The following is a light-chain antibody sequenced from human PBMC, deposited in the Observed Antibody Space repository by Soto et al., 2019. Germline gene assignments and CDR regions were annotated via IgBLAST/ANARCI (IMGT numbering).Light chain of an antibody. CDR2: GAS. J-gene: IGKJ3*01. V-gene: IGKV3-20*01. Sequence: EIVLTQSPGTLSLSPGERATLSCRASQSVSANYLAWYQQKPGQAPSLLIYGASSKPTGIPYRFSGSGSGTDFTLTISRLQPEDFAVYFCQQHGSSPFTFGPGTKVDIK. CDR1: QSVSANY. CDR3: QQHGSSPFT.